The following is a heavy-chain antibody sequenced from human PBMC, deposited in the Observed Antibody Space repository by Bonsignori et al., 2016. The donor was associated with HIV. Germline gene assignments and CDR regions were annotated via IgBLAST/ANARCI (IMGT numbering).Heavy chain of an antibody. V-gene: IGHV3-66*01. Sequence: GESLKISCAASGFTVSSNYVSWVRQAPGKGLEWVSVIYSGGTTDYADSVKGRFTVSRDNFKNTLYLQMNSLRAEDTAVYYCTRGLPAASDMDVWGKGTTVTVSS. CDR3: TRGLPAASDMDV. J-gene: IGHJ6*03. CDR2: IYSGGTT. CDR1: GFTVSSNY. D-gene: IGHD2-2*01.